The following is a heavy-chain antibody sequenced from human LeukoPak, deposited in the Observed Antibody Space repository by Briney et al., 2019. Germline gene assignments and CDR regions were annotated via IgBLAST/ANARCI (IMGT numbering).Heavy chain of an antibody. V-gene: IGHV3-48*01. CDR1: GFTFTSFD. CDR3: VTDWPVW. J-gene: IGHJ4*02. D-gene: IGHD3-16*01. CDR2: INSGFFTTI. Sequence: GGSLRLPCAASGFTFTSFDMHWVGQAPGKGLERVSYINSGFFTTIYYADSVKGRFTISRDNAKNSLYLQMNSLRAEDTAIYYWVTDWPVWWGQGTLVTVSS.